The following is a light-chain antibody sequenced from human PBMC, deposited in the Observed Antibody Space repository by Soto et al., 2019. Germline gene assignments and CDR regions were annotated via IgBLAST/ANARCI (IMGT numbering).Light chain of an antibody. V-gene: IGKV2-28*01. CDR2: FGS. CDR3: MQAPQSLT. CDR1: QSLLYNNTYNY. J-gene: IGKJ5*01. Sequence: EIVMTQSPLTLPVTPGEPASISCRSSQSLLYNNTYNYLDWYVQKPGQSPQLLIYFGSNRAPGVPDRCSGSGSGTDFTLKINRVEAEDVGTYYCMQAPQSLTFGQGTRLEIQ.